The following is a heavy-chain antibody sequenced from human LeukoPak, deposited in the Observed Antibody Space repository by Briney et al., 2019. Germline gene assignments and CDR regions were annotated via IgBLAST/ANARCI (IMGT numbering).Heavy chain of an antibody. CDR2: IYYSGST. CDR1: GGSISSYY. D-gene: IGHD2-2*01. Sequence: PSETLSLTCTVSGGSISSYYWSWIRQPPGKGLEWIGYIYYSGSTYYNPSLKSRVTISVDTSKNQFSLKLSSVTAADTAVYYCASVVPAAYYFDYWGQGTLVTVSS. CDR3: ASVVPAAYYFDY. J-gene: IGHJ4*02. V-gene: IGHV4-59*08.